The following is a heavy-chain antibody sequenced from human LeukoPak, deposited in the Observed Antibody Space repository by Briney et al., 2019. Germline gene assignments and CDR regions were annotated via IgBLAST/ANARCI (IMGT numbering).Heavy chain of an antibody. J-gene: IGHJ4*02. Sequence: ASVKVSCKGSEYTLTGYYMHWVRQAPGQRAEWMGWINPNSGGTNYAQKFQGRVTMTRDTSISTAYMELSRLKSDDTAVYYCARVRPYSSGWNFDYWGQGTLLTVSS. V-gene: IGHV1-2*02. CDR3: ARVRPYSSGWNFDY. CDR1: EYTLTGYY. D-gene: IGHD6-19*01. CDR2: INPNSGGT.